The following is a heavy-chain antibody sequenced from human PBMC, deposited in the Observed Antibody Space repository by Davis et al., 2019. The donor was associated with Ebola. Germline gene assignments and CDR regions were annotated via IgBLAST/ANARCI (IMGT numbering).Heavy chain of an antibody. CDR2: INGGNGDT. J-gene: IGHJ6*02. CDR3: ARDEDV. Sequence: AASVKVSCTTSGYIFTRYSIHWVRQAPGEGLEWVGWINGGNGDTKCSQKFQGRVTFTRDASASTAYMELSSLRSEDTAMYYCARDEDVWGQGTTVTVSS. CDR1: GYIFTRYS. V-gene: IGHV1-3*01.